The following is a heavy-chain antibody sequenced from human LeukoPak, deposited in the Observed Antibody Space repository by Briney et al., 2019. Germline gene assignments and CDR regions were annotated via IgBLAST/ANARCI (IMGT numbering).Heavy chain of an antibody. Sequence: PSETLSLTCAVYGGSFSGHYWSWIRQPPGKGLEWIGEINHSGSTNYNPSLKSRVTISVDTSKNQFSLKLSSVTAADTAVYYCARGPSRMVYAKTKNWFDPWGQGTLVTVSS. D-gene: IGHD2-8*01. CDR2: INHSGST. V-gene: IGHV4-34*01. CDR3: ARGPSRMVYAKTKNWFDP. J-gene: IGHJ5*02. CDR1: GGSFSGHY.